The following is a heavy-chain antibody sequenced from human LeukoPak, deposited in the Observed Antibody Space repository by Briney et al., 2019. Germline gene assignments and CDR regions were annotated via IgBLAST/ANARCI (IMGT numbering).Heavy chain of an antibody. Sequence: PSETLSLTCAVYGGSFNGYHWSWIPRPPGKGLEWIGEINHRGSTNYNPSLKSRVTISVDTSKNQFSPKLSSVTAADTAVYYCASTSAMVYFDYWAQGTLVTVSS. J-gene: IGHJ4*02. CDR3: ASTSAMVYFDY. D-gene: IGHD5-18*01. CDR1: GGSFNGYH. V-gene: IGHV4-34*01. CDR2: INHRGST.